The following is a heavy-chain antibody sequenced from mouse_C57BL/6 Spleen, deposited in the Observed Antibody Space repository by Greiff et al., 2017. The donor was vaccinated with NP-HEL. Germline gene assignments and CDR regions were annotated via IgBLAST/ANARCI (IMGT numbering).Heavy chain of an antibody. J-gene: IGHJ3*01. CDR2: INPSSGYT. CDR1: GYTFTSYT. V-gene: IGHV1-4*01. D-gene: IGHD4-1*01. CDR3: ARDGTGTTWFAY. Sequence: VQLQQSGAELARPGASVKMSCKASGYTFTSYTMHWVKQRPGQGLEWIGYINPSSGYTKYNQKFKDKATLTADKSSSTAYMQLSSLTSEDSAVYYCARDGTGTTWFAYWGQGTLVTVSA.